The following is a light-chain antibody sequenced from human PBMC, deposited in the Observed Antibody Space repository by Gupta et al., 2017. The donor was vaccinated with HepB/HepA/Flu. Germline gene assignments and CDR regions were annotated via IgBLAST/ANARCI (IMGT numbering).Light chain of an antibody. CDR3: SSYAGSNNVV. V-gene: IGLV2-8*01. J-gene: IGLJ2*01. CDR1: SSDVGGYNH. CDR2: EVN. Sequence: HSALTQPPSASVSPGQSVPISCTGTSSDVGGYNHVSWYQQHPGTAPKLMIFEVNQRPSGVPDRFSGSKSGNTASLTVSGLQADDEANYYCSSYAGSNNVVFGGGTKLTVL.